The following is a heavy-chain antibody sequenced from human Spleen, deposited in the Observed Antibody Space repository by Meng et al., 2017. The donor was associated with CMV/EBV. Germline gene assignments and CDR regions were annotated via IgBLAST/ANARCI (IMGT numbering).Heavy chain of an antibody. Sequence: SLKISCAASGFTFSSYAMHWVRQAPGKGLEWVSGISWNSGSIGYADSVKGRFTISRDNAKNSLYLQMNSLRAEDTALYYCAKGYCSSTSCYPDDAFDIWGQGTMVTVSS. CDR3: AKGYCSSTSCYPDDAFDI. J-gene: IGHJ3*02. V-gene: IGHV3-9*01. D-gene: IGHD2-2*01. CDR2: ISWNSGSI. CDR1: GFTFSSYA.